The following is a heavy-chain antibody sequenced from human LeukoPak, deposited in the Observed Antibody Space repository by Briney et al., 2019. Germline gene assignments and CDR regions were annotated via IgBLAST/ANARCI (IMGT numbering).Heavy chain of an antibody. V-gene: IGHV4-4*07. CDR2: IYTSGST. D-gene: IGHD3-22*01. J-gene: IGHJ4*02. Sequence: PSETLSLTCTVSGGSISSYYWSWIRQPAGKGLEWIGRIYTSGSTNYNPSLKGRVTMSVDTSKNQFSLKLSSVTAADTAVYYCARGGRDYYDSSGYYYNWFDYWGQGTLVTVSS. CDR3: ARGGRDYYDSSGYYYNWFDY. CDR1: GGSISSYY.